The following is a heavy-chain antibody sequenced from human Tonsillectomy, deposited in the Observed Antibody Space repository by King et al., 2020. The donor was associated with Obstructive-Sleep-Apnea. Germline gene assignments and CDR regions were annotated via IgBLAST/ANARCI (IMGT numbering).Heavy chain of an antibody. CDR1: GFSVSNYA. CDR2: ISDDGSFK. J-gene: IGHJ4*02. Sequence: VKLVESGGGVVQPGRSLRLSCAASGFSVSNYAMHWVRQAPGKGLEWVAIISDDGSFKFYADSVKGRFTISRDTSKNTLYLQMDSLRTEETAVYYCARELSSGWFLWDYWGQGTLVTVSS. CDR3: ARELSSGWFLWDY. D-gene: IGHD6-19*01. V-gene: IGHV3-30*04.